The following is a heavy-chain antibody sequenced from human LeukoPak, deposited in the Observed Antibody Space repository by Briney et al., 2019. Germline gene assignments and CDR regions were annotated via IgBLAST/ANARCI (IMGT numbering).Heavy chain of an antibody. CDR3: AYYHVNEEPPTF. J-gene: IGHJ4*02. D-gene: IGHD1-1*01. Sequence: GGSLRLSCAGSGFTVSSYEINWVRQAPGKGLEWVAFVRYDSSNKYYADSVKGRFTVSRDNSKNMLYLQMNSLGAEDTAVYYCAYYHVNEEPPTFWGQGTLVTVSS. CDR1: GFTVSSYE. CDR2: VRYDSSNK. V-gene: IGHV3-30*02.